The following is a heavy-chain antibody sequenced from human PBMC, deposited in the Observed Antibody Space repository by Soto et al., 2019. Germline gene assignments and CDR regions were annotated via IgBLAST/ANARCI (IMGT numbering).Heavy chain of an antibody. CDR3: AACGDYDAFDI. D-gene: IGHD4-17*01. CDR1: GGTFSSYT. Sequence: QVQLVQSGAEVKKPGSSVKVSCKASGGTFSSYTISWVRQAPGQGLEWMGRIIPILGIANYAQKFQGRVTITADKSTSTAYMELSSLRSEDTAVYYCAACGDYDAFDIWGQGTMVTVSS. CDR2: IIPILGIA. J-gene: IGHJ3*02. V-gene: IGHV1-69*02.